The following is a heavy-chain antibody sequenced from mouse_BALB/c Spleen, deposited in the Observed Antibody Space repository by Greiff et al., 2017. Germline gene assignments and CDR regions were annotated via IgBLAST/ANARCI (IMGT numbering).Heavy chain of an antibody. D-gene: IGHD1-2*01. Sequence: QVQLQQSGAELVRPGTSVKISCKASGYTFTNYWLGWVKQRPGHGLEWIGDIYPGGGYTNYNEKFKGKATLTADTSSSTAYMQLSSLTSEDSAVYFCATNFPITTAYYYAMDYWGQGTSVTVSS. V-gene: IGHV1-63*02. CDR2: IYPGGGYT. CDR3: ATNFPITTAYYYAMDY. CDR1: GYTFTNYW. J-gene: IGHJ4*01.